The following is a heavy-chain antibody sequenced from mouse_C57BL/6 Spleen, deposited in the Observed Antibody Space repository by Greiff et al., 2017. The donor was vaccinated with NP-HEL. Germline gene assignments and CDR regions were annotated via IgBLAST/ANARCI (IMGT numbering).Heavy chain of an antibody. CDR2: IDPSDSYT. J-gene: IGHJ2*01. CDR1: GYTFTSYW. D-gene: IGHD2-3*01. V-gene: IGHV1-69*01. CDR3: ARSGLLFDY. Sequence: VQLQQPGAELVMPGASVKLSCKASGYTFTSYWMHWVKQRPGQGLEWIGEIDPSDSYTNYNQKFKGKSTLTVDKSSSTAYMKLSSLTSEDSAVYYCARSGLLFDYWGQGTTLTVSS.